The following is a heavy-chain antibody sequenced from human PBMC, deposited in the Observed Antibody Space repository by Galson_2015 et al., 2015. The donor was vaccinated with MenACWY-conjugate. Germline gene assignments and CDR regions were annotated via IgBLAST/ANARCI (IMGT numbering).Heavy chain of an antibody. D-gene: IGHD5-24*01. CDR2: VRNGGKGK. CDR1: GFTFSSYG. V-gene: IGHV3-33*01. Sequence: SLRLSCAASGFTFSSYGMHWVRQAPGRGLGWVAGVRNGGKGKYYADSVKGRFTISRDNSQNTLHLQMNSLRAEDTAVYYCARDRCNYAPIDSWGQGALVTVSS. CDR3: ARDRCNYAPIDS. J-gene: IGHJ4*02.